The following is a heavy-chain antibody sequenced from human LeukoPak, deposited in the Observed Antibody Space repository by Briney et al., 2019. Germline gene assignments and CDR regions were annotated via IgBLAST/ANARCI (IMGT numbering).Heavy chain of an antibody. Sequence: PGGFLRLSCAASGFTFSFYWMIWVRQAPGKGLEWVAYIKQDGNDRYYVDSVKGRFTISRDNAKNSLYLQMNNLRAEDTAVYYCARGDSGAYWGQGTLVTVSS. CDR2: IKQDGNDR. V-gene: IGHV3-7*04. J-gene: IGHJ4*02. CDR3: ARGDSGAY. CDR1: GFTFSFYW. D-gene: IGHD4-17*01.